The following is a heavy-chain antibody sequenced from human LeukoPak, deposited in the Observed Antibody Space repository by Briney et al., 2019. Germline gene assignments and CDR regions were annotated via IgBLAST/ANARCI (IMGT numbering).Heavy chain of an antibody. CDR2: LSGSGDYT. V-gene: IGHV3-23*01. J-gene: IGHJ5*02. D-gene: IGHD3-10*01. Sequence: GGSLRLSCAASGFTFSNYVMSWVRQAPGKGLEWVSALSGSGDYTYYADSVKGRFTISRDNAKNTLYLQMNSLRAEDTAVYYCAREGLLWFGESIVNWFDPWGQGTLVTVSS. CDR3: AREGLLWFGESIVNWFDP. CDR1: GFTFSNYV.